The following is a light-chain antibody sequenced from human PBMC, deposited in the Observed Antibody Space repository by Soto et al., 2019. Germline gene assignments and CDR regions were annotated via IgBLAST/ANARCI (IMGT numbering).Light chain of an antibody. CDR3: GTWDTSLSVVA. J-gene: IGLJ2*01. CDR1: DSNIGKNY. Sequence: QSILTQPPSVSAAPGQQVTISCSGSDSNIGKNYVSWYQQFPGAAPKLLIFENDGRPSGIPDRFSGSKSGTSATLGITGLQTGDEAVYYCGTWDTSLSVVAFGGGTKVTVL. CDR2: END. V-gene: IGLV1-51*01.